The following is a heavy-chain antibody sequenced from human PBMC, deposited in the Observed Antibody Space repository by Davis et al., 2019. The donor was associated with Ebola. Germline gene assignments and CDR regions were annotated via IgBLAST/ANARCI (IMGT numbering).Heavy chain of an antibody. CDR2: INPSGGST. CDR1: GYTFTSYY. D-gene: IGHD1-26*01. J-gene: IGHJ5*02. V-gene: IGHV1-46*01. Sequence: ASVKVSCKASGYTFTSYYMHWVRQAPGQGLEWMGIINPSGGSTSYAQKFQGRVTMTRDTSTSTVYMELSSLRSEDTAVYYCARAAYSGSYGDNWFDPWGQGTLVTVSS. CDR3: ARAAYSGSYGDNWFDP.